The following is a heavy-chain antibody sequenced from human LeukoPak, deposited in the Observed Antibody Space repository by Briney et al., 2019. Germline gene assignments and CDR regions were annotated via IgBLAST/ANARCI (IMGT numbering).Heavy chain of an antibody. CDR3: ARRAVPYYYYYMDV. J-gene: IGHJ6*03. V-gene: IGHV1-2*02. CDR2: INPNSGGT. Sequence: ASVKVSCKASGYTFTGYYMHWVRQAPGQGLELMGWINPNSGGTNYAQKFQGRVTMTRDTSISTAYMELNRLRSDDTAVYYCARRAVPYYYYYMDVWGKGTTVTVSS. CDR1: GYTFTGYY. D-gene: IGHD6-19*01.